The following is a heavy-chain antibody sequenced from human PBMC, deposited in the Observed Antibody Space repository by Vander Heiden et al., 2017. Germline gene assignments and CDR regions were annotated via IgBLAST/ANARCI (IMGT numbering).Heavy chain of an antibody. CDR2: INIDGSST. D-gene: IGHD4-17*01. J-gene: IGHJ4*02. CDR1: GFTFSSCW. V-gene: IGHV3-74*01. CDR3: ARVVYGGNLRAVDY. Sequence: DVQLVESGGGLVQPGGSLSLSCAASGFTFSSCWMHWVRQAPGKGLVWVSRINIDGSSTNYADSVKGRFTISRDNAKNTLYLQMDSLRAEDTAVYYCARVVYGGNLRAVDYWGQGTLVTVSS.